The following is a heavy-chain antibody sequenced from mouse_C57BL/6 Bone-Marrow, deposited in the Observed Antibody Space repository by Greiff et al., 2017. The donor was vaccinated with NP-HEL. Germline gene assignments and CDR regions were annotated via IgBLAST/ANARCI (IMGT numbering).Heavy chain of an antibody. V-gene: IGHV1-50*01. CDR2: IDPSDSYT. CDR1: GYTFTSYW. J-gene: IGHJ2*01. CDR3: ARANGRSYED. D-gene: IGHD1-1*01. Sequence: QVQLQQPGAELVKPGASVKLSCKASGYTFTSYWMQWVKQRPGQGLEWIGEIDPSDSYTNYNQKFKGKATLTVDTSSSTAYMQLSSLTSEESAVYYCARANGRSYEDGGQGTTLTVSS.